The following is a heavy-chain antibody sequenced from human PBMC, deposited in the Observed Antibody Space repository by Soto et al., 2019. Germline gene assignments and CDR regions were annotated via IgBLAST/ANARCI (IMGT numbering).Heavy chain of an antibody. V-gene: IGHV4-59*08. CDR2: IYYSGST. J-gene: IGHJ4*02. Sequence: SETLSLTCTVAGGSISSYYWSWIRQPPGKGLEWIGYIYYSGSTNYNPSLKSRVTISVDTSKNQFSLKLNSMTAADTAVYYCARHNYGSGSTYFDYWGQGTLLTVSS. CDR3: ARHNYGSGSTYFDY. D-gene: IGHD3-10*01. CDR1: GGSISSYY.